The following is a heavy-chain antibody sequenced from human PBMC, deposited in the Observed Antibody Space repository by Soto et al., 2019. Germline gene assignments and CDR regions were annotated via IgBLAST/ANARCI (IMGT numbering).Heavy chain of an antibody. CDR1: GFTFSSFW. D-gene: IGHD4-17*01. V-gene: IGHV3-74*02. CDR3: TRHGPGDYFLFDP. Sequence: EVQLVESGGDLVQPGGSLRLSCAASGFTFSSFWMHWVRQAPGKGLVWVSRASPDGTSTSYADSVKGRFIISRDNARNTLDMQMNGLRVEDTAVYYCTRHGPGDYFLFDPWGQGTLVTVSS. J-gene: IGHJ5*02. CDR2: ASPDGTST.